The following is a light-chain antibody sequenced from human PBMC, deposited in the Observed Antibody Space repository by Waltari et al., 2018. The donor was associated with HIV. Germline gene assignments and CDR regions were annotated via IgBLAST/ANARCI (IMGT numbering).Light chain of an antibody. CDR3: CSYAGSYTWV. J-gene: IGLJ3*02. Sequence: QSALTQPRSVSGSPGQSVTISCTGTSSDVGGYNYVSWYQQHPGKAPKLMMYDVSKRPSGVPYRFSGSNSGNTASLTISGLQAEDEADYYCCSYAGSYTWVFGGGTKLTVL. V-gene: IGLV2-11*01. CDR2: DVS. CDR1: SSDVGGYNY.